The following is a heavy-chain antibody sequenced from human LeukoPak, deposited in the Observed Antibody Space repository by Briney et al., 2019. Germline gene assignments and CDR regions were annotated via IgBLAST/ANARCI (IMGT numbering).Heavy chain of an antibody. CDR1: GFTFSSYA. Sequence: PGGSLRLSCAASGFTFSSYAMSWVRQAPGKGLEWASAISGSGGSTYYADSVKGRFTISRDNSKNTLYLQMNSLRAEDTAVYYCAKDAGYCSSTSCDPWYYFDYWGQGTLVTVSS. D-gene: IGHD2-2*01. CDR2: ISGSGGST. J-gene: IGHJ4*02. CDR3: AKDAGYCSSTSCDPWYYFDY. V-gene: IGHV3-23*01.